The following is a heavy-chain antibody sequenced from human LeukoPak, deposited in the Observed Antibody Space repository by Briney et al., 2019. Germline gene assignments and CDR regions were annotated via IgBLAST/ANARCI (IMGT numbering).Heavy chain of an antibody. CDR2: ISSGSSYI. D-gene: IGHD1-26*01. J-gene: IGHJ4*02. V-gene: IGHV3-21*01. Sequence: GGSLRLSCAASGFTFSSYNMNWVRQSPGKGLEWVSCISSGSSYIYYADSVKGRFTISRDNAKNSLYLQMNSLRAEDTAVHYCARLVGATDSPSDYWGQGSLVTVSS. CDR3: ARLVGATDSPSDY. CDR1: GFTFSSYN.